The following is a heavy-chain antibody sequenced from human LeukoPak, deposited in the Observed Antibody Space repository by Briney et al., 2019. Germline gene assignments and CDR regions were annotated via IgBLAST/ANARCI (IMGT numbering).Heavy chain of an antibody. V-gene: IGHV4-30-4*01. CDR1: GGSISSGDYY. Sequence: SETLSLTCTVSGGSISSGDYYRSWIRQPPGKGLEWIGYIYYSGSTYYNPSLKSRVTISVDTSKNQFSLKLSSVTAADTAVYYCARVGDYGGNQNFDYWGQGTLVTVSS. CDR3: ARVGDYGGNQNFDY. CDR2: IYYSGST. D-gene: IGHD4-23*01. J-gene: IGHJ4*02.